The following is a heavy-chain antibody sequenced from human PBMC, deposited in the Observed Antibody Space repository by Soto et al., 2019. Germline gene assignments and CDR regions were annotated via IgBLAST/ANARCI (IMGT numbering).Heavy chain of an antibody. D-gene: IGHD3-3*01. V-gene: IGHV3-30-3*01. Sequence: GGSLRLSCAAAGFIFRKYPMHWVRQAPGKGLEWVAVISFDGTKEHYAESVKGRFTISRDNSNNTLYLQMNSLRAEDTAVYYCARDRLDFWSGYYTSDYYGMDVWGQGTTVTVSS. CDR2: ISFDGTKE. CDR3: ARDRLDFWSGYYTSDYYGMDV. CDR1: GFIFRKYP. J-gene: IGHJ6*02.